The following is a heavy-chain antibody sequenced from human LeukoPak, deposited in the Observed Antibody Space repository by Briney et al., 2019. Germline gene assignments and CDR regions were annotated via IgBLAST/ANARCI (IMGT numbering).Heavy chain of an antibody. CDR1: GFTVSSNY. V-gene: IGHV3-66*04. D-gene: IGHD3-3*01. Sequence: GGSLRVSCAASGFTVSSNYMSWVRQAPGKGLEWVSVIYSGGGTYYADSVKGRFTISRDNSKNTLYLQMSSLRAEDTAVYYCARHFGVISKGVYYYYYGLDVWGQGTTVTVSS. CDR2: IYSGGGT. CDR3: ARHFGVISKGVYYYYYGLDV. J-gene: IGHJ6*02.